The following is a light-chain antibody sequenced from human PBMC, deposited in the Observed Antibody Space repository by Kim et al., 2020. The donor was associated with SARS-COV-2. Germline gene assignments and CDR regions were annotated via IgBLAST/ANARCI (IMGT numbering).Light chain of an antibody. J-gene: IGKJ4*01. Sequence: IQMTQSPSSLSASVGDRVTITCQASHDTSKYLNWYQQKPGKAPELLIYDTSNLETGVPSRVSGSRSGTEFTFTISSLQPEDIATYYCLHYNKGPRALTFGGGTKVDIK. CDR1: HDTSKY. V-gene: IGKV1-33*01. CDR2: DTS. CDR3: LHYNKGPRALT.